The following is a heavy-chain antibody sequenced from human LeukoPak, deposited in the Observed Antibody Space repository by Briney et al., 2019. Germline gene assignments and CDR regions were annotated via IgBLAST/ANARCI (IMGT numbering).Heavy chain of an antibody. CDR3: ARGSSSLTPDFDY. J-gene: IGHJ4*02. D-gene: IGHD6-13*01. CDR1: GFTFSSYQ. CDR2: ISSSGSTI. Sequence: GGSLRLSCAASGFTFSSYQMNWVRQAPGKGLEWVSYISSSGSTIYYADSVKGRFTISRDNAKNSLYLQMNSLRAEDAAVYYCARGSSSLTPDFDYWGQGTLVTVSS. V-gene: IGHV3-48*03.